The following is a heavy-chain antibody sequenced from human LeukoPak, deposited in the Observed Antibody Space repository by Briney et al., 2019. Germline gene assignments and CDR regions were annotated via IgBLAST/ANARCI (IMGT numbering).Heavy chain of an antibody. Sequence: PGGSLRLSCAASGFTFSSYSMNWVRQAPGKGLEWVSSISSSSSYIYYAGSVKGRFTISRDNAKNSLYLQMNSLRAEDTAVDYCARDGQQLPFDYWGQGTLVTVSS. CDR1: GFTFSSYS. CDR2: ISSSSSYI. CDR3: ARDGQQLPFDY. J-gene: IGHJ4*02. D-gene: IGHD6-13*01. V-gene: IGHV3-21*01.